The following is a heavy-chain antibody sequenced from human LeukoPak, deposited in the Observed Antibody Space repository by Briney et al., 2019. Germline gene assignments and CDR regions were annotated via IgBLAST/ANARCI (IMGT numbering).Heavy chain of an antibody. Sequence: GESLKISCKGSGYSFTSYWIGWVRQMPGKGLEWMGIIYPGDSDTRYSPSFQGQVTISADKSISTAYLQWSSLKASDTAMYYCARAVHYDILTGYPCDYWGQGTLVTVSS. CDR2: IYPGDSDT. V-gene: IGHV5-51*01. J-gene: IGHJ4*02. CDR3: ARAVHYDILTGYPCDY. D-gene: IGHD3-9*01. CDR1: GYSFTSYW.